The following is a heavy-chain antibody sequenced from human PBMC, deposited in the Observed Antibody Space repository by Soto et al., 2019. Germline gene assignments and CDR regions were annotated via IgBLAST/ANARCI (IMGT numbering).Heavy chain of an antibody. CDR1: GGSISSYY. Sequence: SETLSLTCTVSGGSISSYYWSWIRQSPGKGLEWIGYIYYSGLTNYNPSLKSRVTISVDTSKNQFSLKLSPVTAADTAVYYCARGGGSYYIAYWGQGTLVTVSS. V-gene: IGHV4-59*12. J-gene: IGHJ4*02. CDR2: IYYSGLT. D-gene: IGHD1-26*01. CDR3: ARGGGSYYIAY.